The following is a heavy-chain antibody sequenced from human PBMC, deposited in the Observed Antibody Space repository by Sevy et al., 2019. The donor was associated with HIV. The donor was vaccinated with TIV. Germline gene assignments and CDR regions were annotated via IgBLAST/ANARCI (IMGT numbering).Heavy chain of an antibody. J-gene: IGHJ4*02. CDR1: DFTFSNAW. CDR3: TTHGPYDYGDPYYFDY. Sequence: GGSLRLSCAASDFTFSNAWMNWVRQAPGKGLEWVGHIKSKTDGGTTDYAAPVKGRFTISRDDSKTTLYLEMSSLKTDDTAVYYCTTHGPYDYGDPYYFDYWGQGTLVTVSS. D-gene: IGHD4-17*01. V-gene: IGHV3-15*07. CDR2: IKSKTDGGTT.